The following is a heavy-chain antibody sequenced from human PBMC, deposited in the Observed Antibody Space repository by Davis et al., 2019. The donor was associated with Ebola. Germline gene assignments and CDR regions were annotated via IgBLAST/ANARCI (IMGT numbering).Heavy chain of an antibody. D-gene: IGHD5-12*01. CDR1: GASISSRSYY. CDR2: FSYGDNT. J-gene: IGHJ5*02. Sequence: MPSETLSLTCTLSGASISSRSYYWGWIRQPPGKGPEWVGSFSYGDNTHYYNPSLKSRVTISVDKSKNQFSLKLSSVTAADTAVYYCARGRGYQKSNWFDPWGQGTLVTVSS. CDR3: ARGRGYQKSNWFDP. V-gene: IGHV4-39*07.